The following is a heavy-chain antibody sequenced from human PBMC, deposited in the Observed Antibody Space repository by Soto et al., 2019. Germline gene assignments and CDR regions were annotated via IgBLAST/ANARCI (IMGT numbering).Heavy chain of an antibody. V-gene: IGHV3-33*06. D-gene: IGHD6-19*01. CDR3: AKDYSSTSYGINY. J-gene: IGHJ4*02. Sequence: QVQLVKSGGGVVQPGRSLRLSCAASGFTFSSYGMHWVRQAPGKGLEWGAVMYYDGSDEYYADSVKGRFTISRDNSKNTLYLQMNGLRAEDTAIYYCAKDYSSTSYGINYWGQGTLVSVSS. CDR2: MYYDGSDE. CDR1: GFTFSSYG.